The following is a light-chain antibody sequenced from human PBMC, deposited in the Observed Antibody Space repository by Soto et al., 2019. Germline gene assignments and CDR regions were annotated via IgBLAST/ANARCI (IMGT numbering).Light chain of an antibody. CDR1: QSISTW. CDR2: DAS. V-gene: IGKV1-5*01. CDR3: QQYNSYPYT. Sequence: DIQMTQSPSTVSASVGDGVTITCRASQSISTWLAWYQQKPGKAPNLLIYDASTLESGGPSGFSGSVSGTEFPLTISRLQPDDSATYYCQQYNSYPYTFGQGTKLEIK. J-gene: IGKJ2*01.